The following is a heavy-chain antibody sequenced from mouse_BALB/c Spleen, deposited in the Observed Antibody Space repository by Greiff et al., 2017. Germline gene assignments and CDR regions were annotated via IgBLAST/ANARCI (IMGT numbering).Heavy chain of an antibody. CDR3: ARSYGNYVDY. J-gene: IGHJ2*01. CDR1: GFNIKDTY. CDR2: IDPANGNT. D-gene: IGHD2-10*02. V-gene: IGHV14-3*02. Sequence: VQLQQSGAELVKPGASVKLSCTASGFNIKDTYMHWVKQRPEQGLEWIGRIDPANGNTKSDPTFQGKATITADPSSNTAYLQLSSLTSEDTAVYYCARSYGNYVDYWGQGTTLTVSS.